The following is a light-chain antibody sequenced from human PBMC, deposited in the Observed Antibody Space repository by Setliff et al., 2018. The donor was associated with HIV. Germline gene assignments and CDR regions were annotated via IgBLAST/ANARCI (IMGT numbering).Light chain of an antibody. CDR2: EVN. CDR3: CSYAGSTTFLLV. CDR1: STDVGNYNL. Sequence: QSVLTQPASVSGSPGQSITISCTGTSTDVGNYNLVSWYQQHPGNAPKVIIYEVNKRPSGVSDRFTGSKSGNTASLTISGLQAEDEADYFCCSYAGSTTFLLVFGPGTKVTVL. V-gene: IGLV2-23*02. J-gene: IGLJ1*01.